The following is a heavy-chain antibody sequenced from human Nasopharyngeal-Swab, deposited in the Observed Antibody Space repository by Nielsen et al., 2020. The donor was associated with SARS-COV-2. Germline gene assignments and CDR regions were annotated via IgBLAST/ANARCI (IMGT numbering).Heavy chain of an antibody. CDR3: ARGLGQYYYDSSGYYFFDY. V-gene: IGHV4-34*01. D-gene: IGHD3-22*01. J-gene: IGHJ4*02. CDR2: INQSGST. CDR1: GGSFSGYY. Sequence: ASLRLSCAVYGGSFSGYYWSWIRPPPGTGLAWIGEINQSGSTNYNPSLKSRVTISVNTSKNHFSLKLSSVTAADTAVYYCARGLGQYYYDSSGYYFFDYWGQGTLVTVSS.